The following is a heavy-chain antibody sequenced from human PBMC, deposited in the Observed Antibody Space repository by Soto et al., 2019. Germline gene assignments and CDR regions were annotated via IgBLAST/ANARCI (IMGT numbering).Heavy chain of an antibody. V-gene: IGHV3-7*03. J-gene: IGHJ4*02. CDR1: GFSFGVYL. CDR3: VRGNLPPGVDK. Sequence: PGGSLILSCAASGFSFGVYLMNGFRQERGKGLEWVANIKEEGSRMYYVDSVKGRFNISRDNAKNSLFLQINSLRGEDTAIYSCVRGNLPPGVDKCGRGPIVTVSA. CDR2: IKEEGSRM.